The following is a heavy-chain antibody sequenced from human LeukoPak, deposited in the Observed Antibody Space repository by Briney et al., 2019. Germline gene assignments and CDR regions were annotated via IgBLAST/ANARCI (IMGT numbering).Heavy chain of an antibody. J-gene: IGHJ4*02. V-gene: IGHV4-39*01. CDR1: GGSISSSSYY. Sequence: SETLSLTCTVSGGSISSSSYYWGWIRQPPGKGLEWIGSIYYSGSTYYNPSLKSRVTISVDTSKNRFSLKLSSVTAADTAVYYCARQAPLLWFGEGLFDYWGQGTLVTVSS. CDR3: ARQAPLLWFGEGLFDY. CDR2: IYYSGST. D-gene: IGHD3-10*01.